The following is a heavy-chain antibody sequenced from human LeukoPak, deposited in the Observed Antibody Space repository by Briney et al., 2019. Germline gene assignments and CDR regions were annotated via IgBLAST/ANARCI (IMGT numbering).Heavy chain of an antibody. CDR1: GFTSSSFA. Sequence: PGGSLRPSCAAAGFTSSSFAMRWVHPAPGKGLEWVSAISGSGGSTYYADSVKGRFTISRDNSKNTLYLQMNRLRAEDTAVYYCARRSTLTTLVYWGQGTLVTVSS. CDR3: ARRSTLTTLVY. V-gene: IGHV3-23*01. D-gene: IGHD4-11*01. J-gene: IGHJ4*02. CDR2: ISGSGGST.